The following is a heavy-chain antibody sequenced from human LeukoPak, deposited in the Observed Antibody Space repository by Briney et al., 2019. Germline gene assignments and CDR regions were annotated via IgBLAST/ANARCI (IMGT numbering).Heavy chain of an antibody. CDR3: ARDPDNIEGANFHY. V-gene: IGHV3-7*01. CDR2: INQVGSVK. J-gene: IGHJ4*02. CDR1: GFTFDDYG. Sequence: PGGSLRLSCAASGFTFDDYGMSWVRQAPGKGLEWVANINQVGSVKYYVDSVKGRFTISRDNAKNSLYLQMNSLRAEDTAVYYCARDPDNIEGANFHYWGRGTLVTVSS. D-gene: IGHD1-26*01.